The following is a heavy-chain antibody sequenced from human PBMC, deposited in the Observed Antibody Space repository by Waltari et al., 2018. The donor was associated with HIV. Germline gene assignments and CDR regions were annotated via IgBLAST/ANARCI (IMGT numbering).Heavy chain of an antibody. CDR2: ISYDGSNK. V-gene: IGHV3-30*18. J-gene: IGHJ6*02. D-gene: IGHD3-9*01. Sequence: QVQLVESGGGVVQPGRSLRRSCAASGFTFRSHGMHWVRQASGKGLEWVAVISYDGSNKYYADSVKGRFTISRDNSKNTLYLQMNSLRAEDTAVYYCAKDTDLTGFFYYYGLDVWGQGTTVTVSS. CDR1: GFTFRSHG. CDR3: AKDTDLTGFFYYYGLDV.